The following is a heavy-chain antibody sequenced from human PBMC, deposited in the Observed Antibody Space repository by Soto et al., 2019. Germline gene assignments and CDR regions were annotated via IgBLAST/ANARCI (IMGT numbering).Heavy chain of an antibody. Sequence: GGSLRLSCAASGFTFSSYPMSWVRQAPGKGLEWVSGISSSGNSTYYADSVKGRFTISRDNAKTSLYLQMNSLRAEDTAVYYCATLTGNIDYWGQGTLVTVSS. V-gene: IGHV3-21*01. D-gene: IGHD7-27*01. CDR1: GFTFSSYP. J-gene: IGHJ4*02. CDR3: ATLTGNIDY. CDR2: ISSSGNST.